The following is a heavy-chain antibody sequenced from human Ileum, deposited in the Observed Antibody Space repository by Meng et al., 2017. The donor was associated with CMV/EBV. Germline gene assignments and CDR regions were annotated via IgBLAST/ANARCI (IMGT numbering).Heavy chain of an antibody. D-gene: IGHD3-10*01. V-gene: IGHV4-4*07. CDR3: ARAAARGVPVDL. Sequence: GSGPTLLRPSETLSLTCTVTGGSLTSYYWTWIRQPAGKGLEWIGRIHPTGTTDDNPSLRSRVSMSLDKSKNQFSLKLTSVTAADTAVYYCARAAARGVPVDLWGQGTLVTVSS. J-gene: IGHJ5*02. CDR1: GGSLTSYY. CDR2: IHPTGTT.